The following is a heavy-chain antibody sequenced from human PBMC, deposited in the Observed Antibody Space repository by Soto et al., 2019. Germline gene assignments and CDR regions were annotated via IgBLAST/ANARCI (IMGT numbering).Heavy chain of an antibody. D-gene: IGHD2-2*01. CDR1: GFNVSSNY. CDR2: IYSGGST. J-gene: IGHJ4*02. CDR3: ARGPHVGISTS. V-gene: IGHV3-53*01. Sequence: EVQLVESGGGLIQPGGSLRLSCAASGFNVSSNYMSWVRQAPGKGLEWLSVIYSGGSTYYAESAKGRFTISRDNSKNTLNLQMNALRVEDTAVYYCARGPHVGISTSWGQGTLVTVSS.